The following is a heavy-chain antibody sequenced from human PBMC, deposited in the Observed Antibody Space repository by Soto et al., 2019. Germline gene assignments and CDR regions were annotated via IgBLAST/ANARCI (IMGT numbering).Heavy chain of an antibody. J-gene: IGHJ4*02. Sequence: QPGGSLRLSCAASGLTFRNYAMHWVRQAPGEGLEWVSVIVSGGSTHYADSVTGRFTVSRDVSNNTVYLHMSSLRAEDTAVYFCATDSRNVGIGYFDSWGLGSLVTVS. V-gene: IGHV3-53*01. CDR1: GLTFRNYA. D-gene: IGHD1-26*01. CDR3: ATDSRNVGIGYFDS. CDR2: IVSGGST.